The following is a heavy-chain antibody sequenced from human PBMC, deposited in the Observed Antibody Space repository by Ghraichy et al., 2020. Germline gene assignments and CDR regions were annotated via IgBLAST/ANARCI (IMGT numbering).Heavy chain of an antibody. CDR2: INHSGST. D-gene: IGHD2-2*01. CDR1: GGSFSGYY. Sequence: SETLSLTCAVYGGSFSGYYWSWIRQPPGKGLEWIGEINHSGSTNYNPSLKSRVTISVDTSKNQFSLKLSSVTAADTAVYYCARGRGYCSSTSCDLYYGMDVWGQGTTVTVSS. CDR3: ARGRGYCSSTSCDLYYGMDV. V-gene: IGHV4-34*01. J-gene: IGHJ6*02.